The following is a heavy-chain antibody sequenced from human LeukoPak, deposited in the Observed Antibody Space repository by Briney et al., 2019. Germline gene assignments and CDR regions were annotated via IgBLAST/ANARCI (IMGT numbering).Heavy chain of an antibody. J-gene: IGHJ4*02. D-gene: IGHD3-22*01. CDR2: IYYSGST. V-gene: IGHV4-39*01. CDR1: GGSISSSSYW. Sequence: SETLSLTCTVSGGSISSSSYWWGWIRQPPGKGLEWIANIYYSGSTHYNPSLKSRVTISIEKSKNQFSLKLSSVTAADTAVYYCARNYYESSGYYPWNFGYWGQGTLVTVSS. CDR3: ARNYYESSGYYPWNFGY.